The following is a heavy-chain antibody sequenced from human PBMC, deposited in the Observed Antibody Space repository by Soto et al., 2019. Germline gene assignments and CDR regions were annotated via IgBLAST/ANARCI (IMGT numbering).Heavy chain of an antibody. CDR1: GYTVTYRY. CDR2: ITPFNGNT. J-gene: IGHJ5*02. D-gene: IGHD6-19*01. V-gene: IGHV1-45*02. CDR3: ARSDSVAGTFWFDP. Sequence: GASVKVSCKASGYTVTYRYLHWVRQAPGQALEWMGWITPFNGNTNYAQKFQDRVTITRDRSMSTAYMELSSLRSEDTAMYYCARSDSVAGTFWFDPWGQGTLVTVSS.